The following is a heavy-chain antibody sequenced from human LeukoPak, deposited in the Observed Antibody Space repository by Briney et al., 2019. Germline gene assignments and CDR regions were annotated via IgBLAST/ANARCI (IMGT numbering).Heavy chain of an antibody. CDR2: IYYSGST. CDR3: ARTLGSGYHWYYFVY. V-gene: IGHV4-31*02. J-gene: IGHJ4*02. CDR1: GGSISSGAYY. Sequence: SQTLSLTCTVSGGSISSGAYYWSWIRQHPGKGLEWIGYIYYSGSTYYNPSLKSRVTTSEKTSKTQFFLKLSSGTDATAVVYYCARTLGSGYHWYYFVYWGQGTQVSVSS. D-gene: IGHD3-22*01.